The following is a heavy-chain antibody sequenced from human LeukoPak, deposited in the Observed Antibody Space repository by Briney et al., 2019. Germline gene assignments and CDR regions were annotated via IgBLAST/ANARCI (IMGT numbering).Heavy chain of an antibody. V-gene: IGHV4-39*01. CDR3: ARIVVVITPGYLDY. Sequence: SETLSLTCTVSGGSISSSSAYWGWIRQPPGKGLEWIGSIYYSGSTYYKSSLKSRVTISVDTSKNQFSLKLSSGTAADTAVYYCARIVVVITPGYLDYWGQGTLVTVSS. CDR2: IYYSGST. J-gene: IGHJ4*02. D-gene: IGHD3-22*01. CDR1: GGSISSSSAY.